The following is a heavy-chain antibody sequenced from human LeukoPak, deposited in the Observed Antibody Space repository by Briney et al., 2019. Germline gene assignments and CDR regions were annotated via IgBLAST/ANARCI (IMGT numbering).Heavy chain of an antibody. Sequence: GGSLRLSCAGSGFTLRSYWMHWVRQDPGKGLVWVARINGDGSSISYADSVKGRFTISRDNAKNSLYLQMNGLRAEDTAVYYCAELGITMIGGVWGKGTTVTISS. CDR2: INGDGSSI. CDR3: AELGITMIGGV. CDR1: GFTLRSYW. J-gene: IGHJ6*04. D-gene: IGHD3-10*02. V-gene: IGHV3-74*01.